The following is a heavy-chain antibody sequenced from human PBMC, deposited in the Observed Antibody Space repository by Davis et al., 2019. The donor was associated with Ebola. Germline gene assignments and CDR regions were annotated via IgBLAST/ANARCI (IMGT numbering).Heavy chain of an antibody. CDR1: GFTFSSYG. CDR2: ISYDGSNK. Sequence: PGGSLRLSCAASGFTFSSYGMHWVRQAPGKGLEWVAVISYDGSNKYYADSVKGRFTISRDNSKNTLYLQMNSLRAEDTAVYYCAKQDGDPTPVPLPFLYYGMDVWGKGTTVTVSS. D-gene: IGHD4-17*01. CDR3: AKQDGDPTPVPLPFLYYGMDV. V-gene: IGHV3-30*18. J-gene: IGHJ6*04.